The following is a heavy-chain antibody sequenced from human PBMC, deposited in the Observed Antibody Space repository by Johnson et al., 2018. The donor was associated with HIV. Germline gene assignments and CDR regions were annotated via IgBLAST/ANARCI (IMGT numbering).Heavy chain of an antibody. J-gene: IGHJ3*01. CDR3: ARDRSRHITMLLPDYGAFDV. CDR2: ISYNGSHK. CDR1: EFTFSNYA. V-gene: IGHV3-30*14. D-gene: IGHD3-10*01. Sequence: QVQLVEYGGGLVQPGGSLRLSCAASEFTFSNYAMDWVRQAPGKGLEWVALISYNGSHKYYADSVKGRFTISRDNAKHTGYLHMNSLGPEDTAVYYCARDRSRHITMLLPDYGAFDVWGQGTMVTVSS.